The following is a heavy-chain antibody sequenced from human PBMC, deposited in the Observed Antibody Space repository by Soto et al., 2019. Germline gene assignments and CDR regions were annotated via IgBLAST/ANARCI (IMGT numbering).Heavy chain of an antibody. V-gene: IGHV3-74*01. CDR2: INTDGSYT. CDR1: GFTFSCDW. D-gene: IGHD3-22*01. J-gene: IGHJ4*02. CDR3: ATGGSGYFRY. Sequence: GGSLRLSCAASGFTFSCDWLHWVRQAPGKGLEWVSRINTDGSYTNYADSVKGRFTISRDNAKSTLFLQMDSLGAEDTAVYLCATGGSGYFRYWGQGTLVTVSS.